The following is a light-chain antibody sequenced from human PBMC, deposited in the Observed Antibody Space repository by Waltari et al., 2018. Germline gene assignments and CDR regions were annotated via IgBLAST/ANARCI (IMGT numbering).Light chain of an antibody. V-gene: IGKV1-8*01. Sequence: AIRITQSPSSLSASTGDRVTITCRASQGISSYLAWYQQKPGKAPKVLIYASSTWQSGVPSRFSGSGSGTDFTLTISCLQSEDFAIYYCQQYYSNPATFGQGTKVEIK. CDR1: QGISSY. CDR2: ASS. CDR3: QQYYSNPAT. J-gene: IGKJ1*01.